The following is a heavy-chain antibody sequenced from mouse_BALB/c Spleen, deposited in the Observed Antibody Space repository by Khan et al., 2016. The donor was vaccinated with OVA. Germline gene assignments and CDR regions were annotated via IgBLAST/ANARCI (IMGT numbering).Heavy chain of an antibody. V-gene: IGHV1-4*01. CDR3: TRAGPYYGNYGAWFAY. CDR2: INPSNDYT. CDR1: GYTFTSYT. D-gene: IGHD2-10*01. J-gene: IGHJ3*01. Sequence: QVQLKQSGAELARPGASVRMSCKASGYTFTSYTMHWVKQRPGQGLEWIGYINPSNDYTNYNQKFKDKATLTADKSSSTAYMQLSSRTSEDSAVYYCTRAGPYYGNYGAWFAYWGLGTLVTVSA.